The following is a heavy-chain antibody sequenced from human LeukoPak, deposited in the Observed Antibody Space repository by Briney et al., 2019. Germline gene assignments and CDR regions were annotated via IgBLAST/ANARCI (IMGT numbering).Heavy chain of an antibody. J-gene: IGHJ4*02. CDR2: MYTTGST. CDR1: GDSITNYY. Sequence: SETLSLTCTVPGDSITNYYWAWIRQSAGKGLEWIGRMYTTGSTKYSPSFESRVTMPRDASKNQFSLRLNSVTAADTAIYYCARIYSRGWSLDSWGPGTLVTVSS. CDR3: ARIYSRGWSLDS. V-gene: IGHV4-4*07. D-gene: IGHD6-19*01.